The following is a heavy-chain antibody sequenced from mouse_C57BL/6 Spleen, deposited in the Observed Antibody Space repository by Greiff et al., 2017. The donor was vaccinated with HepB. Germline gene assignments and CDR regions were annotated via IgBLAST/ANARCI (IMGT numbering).Heavy chain of an antibody. J-gene: IGHJ2*01. V-gene: IGHV1-15*01. CDR2: IDPETGGT. CDR1: GYTFTDYE. D-gene: IGHD2-3*01. CDR3: TCGYYGYFDY. Sequence: QVQLKESGAELVRPGASVTLSCKASGYTFTDYEMHWVKQTPVHGLEWIGAIDPETGGTAYNQKFKGKAILTADKSSSTAYMELRSLTSEDSAVYYCTCGYYGYFDYWGQGTTLTVSS.